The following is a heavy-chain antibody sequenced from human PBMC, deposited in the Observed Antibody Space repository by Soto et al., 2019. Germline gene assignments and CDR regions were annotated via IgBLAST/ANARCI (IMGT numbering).Heavy chain of an antibody. Sequence: SETLSLSCTVYGGSFSGYYWSWIRQPPGKGLEWIGEINHSGSTNYNPSLKSRVTISVDTSQNQFSLKLSSVTAADTAVYYCARRRYYYDSSGYYGMDVWGQGTTVT. CDR3: ARRRYYYDSSGYYGMDV. CDR2: INHSGST. V-gene: IGHV4-34*01. CDR1: GGSFSGYY. J-gene: IGHJ6*02. D-gene: IGHD3-22*01.